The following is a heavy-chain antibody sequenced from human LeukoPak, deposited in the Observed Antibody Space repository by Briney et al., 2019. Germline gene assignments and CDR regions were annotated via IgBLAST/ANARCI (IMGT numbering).Heavy chain of an antibody. CDR3: ARDFYDSSGYRNDAFDI. CDR1: GGSVSSNY. J-gene: IGHJ3*02. V-gene: IGHV4-4*07. D-gene: IGHD3-22*01. CDR2: IYTSGST. Sequence: SETLSLTCTVSGGSVSSNYWSWIRQPAGKGLEWIGRIYTSGSTNYNPSLKSRVTMSVDTSKNQFSLKLSSVTAADTAVYYCARDFYDSSGYRNDAFDIWGQGTMVTVSS.